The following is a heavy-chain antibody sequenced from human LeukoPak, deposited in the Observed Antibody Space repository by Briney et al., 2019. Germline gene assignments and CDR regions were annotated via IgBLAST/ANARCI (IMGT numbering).Heavy chain of an antibody. CDR1: GFTFSSYW. J-gene: IGHJ3*02. Sequence: PGGSLRLSCAASGFTFSSYWMSWVRQAPGKGLEWVANIKQDGSEKYYVDSVKGRFTISRDNAKNSLYLQMNSLRAEDTAVYYCAREERITMVRGDNAFDIWGQGTMVTVSS. CDR2: IKQDGSEK. CDR3: AREERITMVRGDNAFDI. D-gene: IGHD3-10*01. V-gene: IGHV3-7*01.